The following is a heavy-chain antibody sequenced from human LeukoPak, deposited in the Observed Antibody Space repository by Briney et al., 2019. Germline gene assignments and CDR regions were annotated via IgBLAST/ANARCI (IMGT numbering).Heavy chain of an antibody. D-gene: IGHD5-18*01. Sequence: PSETLSLTCTVSGGSISSSSYYWGWIRQPPGKGLEWIGSIYYSGSTYYDPSLKSRVTISVDTSKNQFSLKLSSVTAADTAVYYCARHEGIQLSFESFDYWGQGTLVTVSS. V-gene: IGHV4-39*01. CDR3: ARHEGIQLSFESFDY. CDR2: IYYSGST. J-gene: IGHJ4*02. CDR1: GGSISSSSYY.